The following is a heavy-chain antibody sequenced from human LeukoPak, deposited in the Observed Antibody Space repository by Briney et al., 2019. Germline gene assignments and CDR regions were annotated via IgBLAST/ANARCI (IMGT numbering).Heavy chain of an antibody. J-gene: IGHJ4*02. CDR2: ISSSSSYI. CDR1: GFTFNTYS. CDR3: ASRGSQHSFDY. D-gene: IGHD1-26*01. Sequence: GGSLRLSCAASGFTFNTYSMNWVRQAPGKGRGWVSSISSSSSYIYYADSVKGRFTISRDNAKNSLYRQMNSLRAEDTAVYYCASRGSQHSFDYWGQGTLVTVSS. V-gene: IGHV3-21*01.